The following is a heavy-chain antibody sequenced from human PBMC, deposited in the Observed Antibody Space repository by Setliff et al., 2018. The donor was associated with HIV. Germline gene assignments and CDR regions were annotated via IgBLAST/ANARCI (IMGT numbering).Heavy chain of an antibody. V-gene: IGHV3-11*04. CDR3: ARGAPTMLIVVVNLDY. CDR2: IGKSGNNI. J-gene: IGHJ4*02. D-gene: IGHD3-22*01. Sequence: GGSLRLSCAASGFIFSDYYMSWIRRTPGKGLEWVSYIGKSGNNIYYADSVKGRFIISRDNAKNSLFLQMDSLRAEDTAVYYCARGAPTMLIVVVNLDYWGQGTLVTVSS. CDR1: GFIFSDYY.